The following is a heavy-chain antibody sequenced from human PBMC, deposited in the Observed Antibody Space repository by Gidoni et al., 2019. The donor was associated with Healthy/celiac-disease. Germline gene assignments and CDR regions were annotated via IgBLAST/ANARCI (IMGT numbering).Heavy chain of an antibody. CDR3: ARAADSSSWPPFGTGYYFDY. CDR1: GGSISSGGYS. D-gene: IGHD6-13*01. CDR2: IYHSGST. J-gene: IGHJ4*02. Sequence: QLQLQESGSGLVKPSQTLSLTCAVSGGSISSGGYSWSWIRQPPGKGLEWIGYIYHSGSTYYNPSLKSRVTISVDRSKNQFSLKLSSVTAADTAVYYCARAADSSSWPPFGTGYYFDYWGQGTLVTVSS. V-gene: IGHV4-30-2*01.